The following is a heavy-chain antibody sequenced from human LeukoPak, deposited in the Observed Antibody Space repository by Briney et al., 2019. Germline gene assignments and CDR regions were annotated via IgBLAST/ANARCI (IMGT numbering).Heavy chain of an antibody. V-gene: IGHV3-21*01. D-gene: IGHD3-10*01. Sequence: GGSLRLSCAASGFTFSSYSMNWVRQAPGKGLEWVSSISSSSSYIYYADSVKGRFTISRDNAKSSLYLQMNSLRAEDTAVYYCARDMVGNWFDPWGQGTLVTVSS. CDR3: ARDMVGNWFDP. CDR2: ISSSSSYI. J-gene: IGHJ5*02. CDR1: GFTFSSYS.